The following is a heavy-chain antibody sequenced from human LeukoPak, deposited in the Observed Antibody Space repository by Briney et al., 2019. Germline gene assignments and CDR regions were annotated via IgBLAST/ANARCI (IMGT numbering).Heavy chain of an antibody. CDR2: IGTTGDT. D-gene: IGHD5-18*01. J-gene: IGHJ4*02. CDR3: ARGVYSYVLYYFDY. CDR1: GFAFSNYD. Sequence: GGSLRLSCAASGFAFSNYDFHWVRQVTGKRLEWVSGIGTTGDTYYPASVKGRFTISRDNSKNTLYLRMNSLRAEDTAVYYCARGVYSYVLYYFDYWGQGTLVTVSS. V-gene: IGHV3-13*01.